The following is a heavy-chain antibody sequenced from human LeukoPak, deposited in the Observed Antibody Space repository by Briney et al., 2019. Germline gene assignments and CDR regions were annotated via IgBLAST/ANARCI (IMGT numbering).Heavy chain of an antibody. V-gene: IGHV1-2*02. J-gene: IGHJ4*02. Sequence: ASVKLSCKASGYTFTGYYMHWVPQAPGQGLEWMGWINTNSGGTNYAQKFQGRVTMTRDTSISTAYMELSRLRSDDTAVYYCARDTAAADPYYFDYWGQGTLVTVSS. D-gene: IGHD6-13*01. CDR3: ARDTAAADPYYFDY. CDR2: INTNSGGT. CDR1: GYTFTGYY.